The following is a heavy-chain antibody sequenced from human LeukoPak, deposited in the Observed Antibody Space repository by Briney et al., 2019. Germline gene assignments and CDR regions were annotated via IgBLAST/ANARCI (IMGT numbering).Heavy chain of an antibody. V-gene: IGHV4-59*01. CDR3: ARAEGGIVGAYYFDY. Sequence: SKTLSLTCTVSGGSISSYYWSWIRQPPGKGLEWIGYIYYSGSTNYNPSLKSRVTISVDTSKNQFSLKLSSVTAADTAVYYCARAEGGIVGAYYFDYWGQGTLVTVSS. D-gene: IGHD1-26*01. J-gene: IGHJ4*02. CDR1: GGSISSYY. CDR2: IYYSGST.